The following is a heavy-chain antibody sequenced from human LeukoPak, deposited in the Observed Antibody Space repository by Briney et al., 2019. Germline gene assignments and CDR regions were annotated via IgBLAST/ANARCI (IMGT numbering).Heavy chain of an antibody. D-gene: IGHD3-10*01. CDR2: IYYSGST. V-gene: IGHV4-59*01. CDR1: GGSISSYF. Sequence: SETLSLTCTVSGGSISSYFWSWIRQPPGKGLQWIGYIYYSGSTIYNPSLKSRVTISADTSKNQFSLKLSSVTAADTAVYYCARVMVGVRGLHFDDWGQGTLVTVSS. CDR3: ARVMVGVRGLHFDD. J-gene: IGHJ4*02.